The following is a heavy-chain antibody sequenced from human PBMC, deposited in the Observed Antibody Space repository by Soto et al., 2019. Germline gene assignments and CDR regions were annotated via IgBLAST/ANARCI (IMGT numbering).Heavy chain of an antibody. J-gene: IGHJ6*02. CDR1: GGSISSSSYY. Sequence: QLQLQESGPGLVKPSETLSLTCTVSGGSISSSSYYWGWIRQPPGKGLEWIGSIYYSGSTYYNPSLKSRVTISVHTSKNQFSLKLSSVTAADTAVYYCARLRPGIFGSTPPFGMDVWGPGTTVTVSS. D-gene: IGHD2-15*01. CDR2: IYYSGST. V-gene: IGHV4-39*01. CDR3: ARLRPGIFGSTPPFGMDV.